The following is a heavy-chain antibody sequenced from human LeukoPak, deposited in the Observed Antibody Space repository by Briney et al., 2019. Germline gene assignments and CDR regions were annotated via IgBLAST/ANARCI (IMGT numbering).Heavy chain of an antibody. Sequence: GGSLRLSCSTSGFTFRTFAMSWVRQAPGQGLEWVAAIWFDGSVKHYSDAVKGRFTISRDNSLNTLYLQMNSLRVEDTAIYYCAKDTAVQFLEPAFWGQGTLVTVSS. CDR1: GFTFRTFA. V-gene: IGHV3-33*06. D-gene: IGHD3-3*01. CDR3: AKDTAVQFLEPAF. CDR2: IWFDGSVK. J-gene: IGHJ4*02.